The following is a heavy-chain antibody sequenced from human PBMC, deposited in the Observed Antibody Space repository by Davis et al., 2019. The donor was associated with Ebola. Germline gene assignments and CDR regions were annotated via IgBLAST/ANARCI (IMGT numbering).Heavy chain of an antibody. J-gene: IGHJ4*02. CDR2: IDLRDSYT. D-gene: IGHD2-2*02. V-gene: IGHV5-10-1*01. CDR3: ATLDCSTTSCYIDK. CDR1: GYSFINYW. Sequence: GESLKISCKGSGYSFINYWFTWVRQMPGKGLEWMGKIDLRDSYTNYSPSFEGHVTISTDKSITTAYLEWSSLKASDTAMYYCATLDCSTTSCYIDKWGQGTLVTVSS.